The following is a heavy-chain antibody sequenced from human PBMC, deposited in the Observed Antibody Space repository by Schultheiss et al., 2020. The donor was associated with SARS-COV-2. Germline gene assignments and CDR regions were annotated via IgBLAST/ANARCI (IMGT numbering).Heavy chain of an antibody. D-gene: IGHD1-1*01. CDR2: ISYDGSNK. Sequence: GGSLRLSCTASGFTFSSYAMHWVRQAPGKGLEWVAVISYDGSNKYYADSVKGRFTISRDNAKNSLYLQMNSLRAEDTAVYYCARDPTKTRYYYGMDVWGQGTTVTVS. CDR3: ARDPTKTRYYYGMDV. J-gene: IGHJ6*02. V-gene: IGHV3-30*04. CDR1: GFTFSSYA.